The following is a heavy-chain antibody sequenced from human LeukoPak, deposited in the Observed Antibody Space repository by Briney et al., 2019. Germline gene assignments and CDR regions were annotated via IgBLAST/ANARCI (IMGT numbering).Heavy chain of an antibody. D-gene: IGHD2-15*01. CDR1: GFTVSSNY. J-gene: IGHJ4*02. CDR2: IYSGGST. CDR3: ARRGSGKVFDY. V-gene: IGHV3-66*01. Sequence: GGSLRLSCAASGFTVSSNYLSWVRQAPGKGLEWVSVIYSGGSTYYADSVKGRFTISRDDSKNTLYLQMNSLRAEDTAVYYCARRGSGKVFDYWGQGTLVTVSS.